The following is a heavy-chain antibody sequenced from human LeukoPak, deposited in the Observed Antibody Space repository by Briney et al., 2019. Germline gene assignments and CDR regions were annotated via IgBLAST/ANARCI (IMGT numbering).Heavy chain of an antibody. J-gene: IGHJ5*02. Sequence: SETLSLTCTVSGASISSYYWNWIRQPAGKGLEWIGRIYTTGSTNYNPSLKSRVTMSVDTSKNQFSLKLSSVTAADTAVYYCARGIAAAGAHGWFDPWGQGTLVTASS. CDR1: GASISSYY. CDR2: IYTTGST. D-gene: IGHD6-13*01. CDR3: ARGIAAAGAHGWFDP. V-gene: IGHV4-4*07.